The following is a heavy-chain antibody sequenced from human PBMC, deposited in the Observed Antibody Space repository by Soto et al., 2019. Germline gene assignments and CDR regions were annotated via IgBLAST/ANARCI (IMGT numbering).Heavy chain of an antibody. Sequence: QVQLVQSGAEVKKPGSSVKVSCKASGGTFSSYTISWVRQAPGQGLEWMGRIIPILSIANYAQKFQGRVTITADKSTSTAYMELSSLRSEDTAVYYCAIMRVVVAATRGGPWDYWGQGTLVTVSS. V-gene: IGHV1-69*02. J-gene: IGHJ4*02. D-gene: IGHD2-15*01. CDR3: AIMRVVVAATRGGPWDY. CDR2: IIPILSIA. CDR1: GGTFSSYT.